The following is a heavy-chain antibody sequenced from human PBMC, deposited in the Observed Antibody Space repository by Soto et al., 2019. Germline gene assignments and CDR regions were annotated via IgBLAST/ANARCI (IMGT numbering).Heavy chain of an antibody. Sequence: QVQLVESGGGVVQPGRSLRLSCAASGFSFSGFGMHWVRQAPGKGLEWVAVISYDGSNKYYADSVKGRFTISRDNSKNTLYLQVNSLRVEDTAVYSCAKTQAAYFSSDAFEMWGQGTMLTVSS. J-gene: IGHJ3*02. CDR1: GFSFSGFG. D-gene: IGHD6-6*01. CDR2: ISYDGSNK. CDR3: AKTQAAYFSSDAFEM. V-gene: IGHV3-30*18.